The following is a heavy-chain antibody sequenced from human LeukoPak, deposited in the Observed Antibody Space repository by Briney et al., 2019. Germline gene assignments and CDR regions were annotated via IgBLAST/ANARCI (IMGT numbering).Heavy chain of an antibody. CDR3: ATDRSYYGDY. J-gene: IGHJ4*02. V-gene: IGHV1-69-2*01. CDR2: VDPKDGET. D-gene: IGHD1-26*01. CDR1: GYTFTDYY. Sequence: ASVKISCKASGYTFTDYYMHWVQQAPGKGLEWMGRVDPKDGETIYAEKFQGRVTITADTSTDTAYMELSSLRSEDTAVYYCATDRSYYGDYWGQGTLVTVSS.